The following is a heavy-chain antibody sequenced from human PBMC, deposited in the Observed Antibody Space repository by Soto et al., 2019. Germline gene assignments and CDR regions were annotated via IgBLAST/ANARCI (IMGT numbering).Heavy chain of an antibody. Sequence: EVQLLESGGGLVQPGGSLRLSCAASGFTFNNYAMTWVRQAPGKGLEWVSAISGGGDTTSYADSVQGRFTVSRDGSKNTVYLQMSSLRAEDTALYYCAKGRGGSGSLTPRVDFWGQGTLFTVSS. V-gene: IGHV3-23*01. J-gene: IGHJ4*02. CDR2: ISGGGDTT. D-gene: IGHD3-10*01. CDR1: GFTFNNYA. CDR3: AKGRGGSGSLTPRVDF.